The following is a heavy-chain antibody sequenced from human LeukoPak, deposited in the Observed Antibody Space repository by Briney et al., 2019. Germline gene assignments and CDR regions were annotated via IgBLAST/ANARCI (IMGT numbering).Heavy chain of an antibody. Sequence: ASAKVSCKASGYTFTSYDINWVRQATGQGLEWMGWMNPNSGNTGYAQKFQGRVTMTRNTSISTAYMELSSLRSEDTAVYYRARGLRFLEWLLSWFDPWGQGTLVTVSS. J-gene: IGHJ5*02. V-gene: IGHV1-8*01. CDR3: ARGLRFLEWLLSWFDP. CDR2: MNPNSGNT. CDR1: GYTFTSYD. D-gene: IGHD3-3*01.